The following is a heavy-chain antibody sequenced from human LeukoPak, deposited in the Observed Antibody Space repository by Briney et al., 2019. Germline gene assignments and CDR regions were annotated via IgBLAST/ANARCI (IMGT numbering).Heavy chain of an antibody. D-gene: IGHD5-18*01. V-gene: IGHV3-23*01. J-gene: IGHJ4*02. Sequence: GGSRRLSCTASGLTFNNCAMSWVRQPPGKGLEWVSAVTDDGTTTYYADSVKSRFTISRDNSRNTVYLQMNYLTADDTARYYCVKEERGYSYGDYWGQGTLVTVSS. CDR2: VTDDGTTT. CDR1: GLTFNNCA. CDR3: VKEERGYSYGDY.